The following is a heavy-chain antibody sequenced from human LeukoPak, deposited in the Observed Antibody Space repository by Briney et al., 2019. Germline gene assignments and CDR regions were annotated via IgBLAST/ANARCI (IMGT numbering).Heavy chain of an antibody. CDR2: ISSSGSTI. J-gene: IGHJ4*02. CDR1: GFTFSSYE. CDR3: ARGVDTAMGHFDY. V-gene: IGHV3-48*03. Sequence: GGSLRLSCAASGFTFSSYEMNWVRQAPGKGLEWVSYISSSGSTIYYADSVKGRFTISRDNSKNTLYLQMNSLRAEDTAVYYCARGVDTAMGHFDYWGQGTLVTVSS. D-gene: IGHD5-18*01.